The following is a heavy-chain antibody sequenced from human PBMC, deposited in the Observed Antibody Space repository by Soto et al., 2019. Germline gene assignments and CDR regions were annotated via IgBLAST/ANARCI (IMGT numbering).Heavy chain of an antibody. CDR3: ARRSPYSGSYALTN. Sequence: QVQLVQSGAEVKKPGASVKVSCKASGYTFTSYYMHWVRQAPGQGLEWMGIINPSGGSTSYAQKSQGRGTTTSHTPTSTVYMELSSLRSEDTAVYYCARRSPYSGSYALTNWGQGTLVTVSS. CDR2: INPSGGST. D-gene: IGHD1-26*01. V-gene: IGHV1-46*01. CDR1: GYTFTSYY. J-gene: IGHJ4*02.